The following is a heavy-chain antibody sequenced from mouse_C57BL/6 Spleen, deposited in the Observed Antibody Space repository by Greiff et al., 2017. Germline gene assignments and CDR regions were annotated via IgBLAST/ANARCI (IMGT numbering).Heavy chain of an antibody. D-gene: IGHD2-3*01. CDR3: AKRGLYEGYLDY. Sequence: VKGVESGPGLVAPSQSLSITCTVSGFSLTSSGVSWVRQPPGKGLEWLGVIWGDGSSNYHSALLSRLSNSKDNSKSQVFSKLNSLETDNTATYNCAKRGLYEGYLDYWGQGTTLTVSS. CDR1: GFSLTSSG. V-gene: IGHV2-3*01. CDR2: IWGDGSS. J-gene: IGHJ2*01.